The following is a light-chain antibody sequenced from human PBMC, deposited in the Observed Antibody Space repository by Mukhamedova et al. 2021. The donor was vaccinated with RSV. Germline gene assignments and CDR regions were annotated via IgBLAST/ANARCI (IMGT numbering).Light chain of an antibody. CDR3: QQSYSTPLT. J-gene: IGKJ4*01. Sequence: WYQRRVHGKAPNLLIYAASSLQSGVPSRFSGSGSGTDFTLTISSLQPEDFATDYCQQSYSTPLTFGGGTKVEIK. CDR2: AAS. V-gene: IGKV1-39*01.